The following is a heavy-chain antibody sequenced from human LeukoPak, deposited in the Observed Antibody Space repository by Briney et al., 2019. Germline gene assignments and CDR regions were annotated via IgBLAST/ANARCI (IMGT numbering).Heavy chain of an antibody. CDR1: GGTFSSYA. D-gene: IGHD5-24*01. CDR3: ARSSRFQDGYNDGRYYFDY. Sequence: GGSVKVSCKASGGTFSSYAISWVRQAPGQGLEWMGGINRIFGTTNYAQKFQGRVTITGDEPTSTAYMELISLRSEDTAVYYCARSSRFQDGYNDGRYYFDYWGQGTLVTVS. V-gene: IGHV1-69*13. CDR2: INRIFGTT. J-gene: IGHJ4*02.